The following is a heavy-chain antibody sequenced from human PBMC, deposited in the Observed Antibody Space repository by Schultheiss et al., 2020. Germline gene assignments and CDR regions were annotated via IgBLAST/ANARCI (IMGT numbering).Heavy chain of an antibody. CDR3: AKDTPIFGVVIIRDYNYGLDV. V-gene: IGHV1-18*01. CDR2: ISAYNGNT. D-gene: IGHD3-3*01. Sequence: ASVKVSCKASGYTFTSYGISWVRQAPGQGLEWMGWISAYNGNTKYGQKLQGRLIMTTDTSTSTAYMELRSLRSDDTAVYYCAKDTPIFGVVIIRDYNYGLDVWGQGTTVTVSS. CDR1: GYTFTSYG. J-gene: IGHJ6*02.